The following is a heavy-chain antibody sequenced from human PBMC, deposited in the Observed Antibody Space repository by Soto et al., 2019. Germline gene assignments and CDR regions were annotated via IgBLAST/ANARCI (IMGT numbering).Heavy chain of an antibody. Sequence: PSETLSLTCTVSGGSISSSSYYWGWIRQPPGKGLEWIGSIYYSGSTYYNPSLKSRVTISVDTSKNQFSLKLSSVTAADTAVYYCARHVILRITGTTPHFDYWGQGTLGTVSS. V-gene: IGHV4-39*01. J-gene: IGHJ4*02. CDR2: IYYSGST. CDR1: GGSISSSSYY. D-gene: IGHD1-7*01. CDR3: ARHVILRITGTTPHFDY.